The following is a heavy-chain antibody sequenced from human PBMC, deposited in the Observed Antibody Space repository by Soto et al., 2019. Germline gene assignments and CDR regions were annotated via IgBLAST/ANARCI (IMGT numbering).Heavy chain of an antibody. CDR2: ISYDGSNK. J-gene: IGHJ4*02. CDR1: GFTFSSYA. CDR3: ARVGDYVWGSYRFGPFDY. Sequence: GGSLRLSCAASGFTFSSYAMHWVRQAPGKGLEWVAVISYDGSNKYYADSVKGRFTISRDNSKNTLYLQMNSLRAEDTAVYYCARVGDYVWGSYRFGPFDYWGQGTLVTVSS. D-gene: IGHD3-16*02. V-gene: IGHV3-30-3*01.